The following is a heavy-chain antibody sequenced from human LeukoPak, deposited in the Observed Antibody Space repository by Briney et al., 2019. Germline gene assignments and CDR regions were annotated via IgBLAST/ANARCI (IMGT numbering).Heavy chain of an antibody. J-gene: IGHJ4*02. CDR1: GGSISSGSYY. CDR3: ASYDFGAYSFDY. CDR2: INYSGNT. Sequence: SSETLSLTCTVSGGSISSGSYYWGWIRQPPGKGLEWIGSINYSGNTYHNPSLKSRVTMSVDTSKKQFSLNLSSVTTADTAVYYCASYDFGAYSFDYWGQGTLVTVSS. D-gene: IGHD3/OR15-3a*01. V-gene: IGHV4-39*01.